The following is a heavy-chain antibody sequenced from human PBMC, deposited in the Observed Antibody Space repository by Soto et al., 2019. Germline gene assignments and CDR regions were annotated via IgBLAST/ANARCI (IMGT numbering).Heavy chain of an antibody. V-gene: IGHV3-23*01. CDR3: AKDRYDYVWGSYRSQQPEIY. D-gene: IGHD3-16*02. J-gene: IGHJ4*02. Sequence: PGGSLRLSCAASGFTFSSYAMSWVRQAPGKGLEWVSAISGSGGSTYYADSVKGRFTISRDNSKNTLYLQMNSLRAEDTAVYYCAKDRYDYVWGSYRSQQPEIYWGQGTLVTVSS. CDR2: ISGSGGST. CDR1: GFTFSSYA.